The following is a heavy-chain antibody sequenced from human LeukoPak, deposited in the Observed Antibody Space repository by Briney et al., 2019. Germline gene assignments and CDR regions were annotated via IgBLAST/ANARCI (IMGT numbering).Heavy chain of an antibody. D-gene: IGHD4-17*01. CDR3: ARFRRTDGDYEDY. J-gene: IGHJ4*02. V-gene: IGHV1-69*04. Sequence: SVKVSCKASGGTFSSYAISWVRQAPGQGLEWMGRIIPILGIANYAQKFQGRVTITADKSTSTAYMELSSLRSEDTAVYYCARFRRTDGDYEDYWGQGTLVTVSS. CDR2: IIPILGIA. CDR1: GGTFSSYA.